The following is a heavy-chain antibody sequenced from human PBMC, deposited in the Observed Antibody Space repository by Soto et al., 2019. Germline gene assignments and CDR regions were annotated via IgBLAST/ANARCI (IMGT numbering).Heavy chain of an antibody. D-gene: IGHD1-26*01. V-gene: IGHV4-31*03. Sequence: ASETLSLTCTVSGGSIYTGGFYWSWIRQLPGKGLEWLGYIYYTGSTQYTPSLKSRLTISTDTSDNQFSLRLTSVTAADTAVYYCATSLVTSRTRVDYWGQGTLVTVS. CDR1: GGSIYTGGFY. CDR3: ATSLVTSRTRVDY. J-gene: IGHJ4*02. CDR2: IYYTGST.